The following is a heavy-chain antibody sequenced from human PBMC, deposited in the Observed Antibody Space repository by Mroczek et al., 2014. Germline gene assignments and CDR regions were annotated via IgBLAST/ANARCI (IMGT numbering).Heavy chain of an antibody. CDR1: GGTFSSYA. Sequence: QVQLVQSGAEVKKPGSSVKVSCKASGGTFSSYAISWVRQAPGQGLEWMGGIIPIFGTANYAQKFQGRVTITADESTSTAYMELSSLRSEDTAVYYCAREIGKGYCSSTSCYSRGAFDIWGQGTMVTVS. J-gene: IGHJ3*02. D-gene: IGHD2-2*02. CDR3: AREIGKGYCSSTSCYSRGAFDI. CDR2: IIPIFGTA. V-gene: IGHV1-69*12.